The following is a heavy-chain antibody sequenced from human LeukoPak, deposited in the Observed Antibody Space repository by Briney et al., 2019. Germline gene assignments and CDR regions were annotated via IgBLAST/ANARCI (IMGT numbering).Heavy chain of an antibody. CDR3: ARVEWGYGDYESY. D-gene: IGHD4-17*01. CDR1: GFTFRTYW. J-gene: IGHJ4*02. CDR2: IKQDGSEK. Sequence: GGSLRLSCAAPGFTFRTYWMSWVRQAPGKGLEWVANIKQDGSEKYYVDSVKGRVTISRDNAKNSLYLQMNSLRAEDTAVYYCARVEWGYGDYESYWGQGTLVTVSS. V-gene: IGHV3-7*01.